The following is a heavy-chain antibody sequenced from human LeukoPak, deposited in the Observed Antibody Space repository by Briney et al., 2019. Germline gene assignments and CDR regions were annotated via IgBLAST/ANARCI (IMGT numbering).Heavy chain of an antibody. D-gene: IGHD3-16*01. Sequence: GSLRLSCAASGFTFSSYSMNWVRQSPGMGLEWIGQVYHSGSANYNPSLRSRVTISIDASKKQFSLKLNSVTATDTAVYYCARHGGFYFDSWGQGTLVTVSS. CDR2: VYHSGSA. CDR3: ARHGGFYFDS. J-gene: IGHJ4*02. V-gene: IGHV4-34*01. CDR1: GFTFSSYS.